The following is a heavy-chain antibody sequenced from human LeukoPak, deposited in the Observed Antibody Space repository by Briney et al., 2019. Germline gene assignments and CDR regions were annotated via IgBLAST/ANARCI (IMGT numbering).Heavy chain of an antibody. V-gene: IGHV4-39*07. Sequence: SETLSLTCTVSGGSISSSSYYWGWIRQPPGKGLEWIGSIYYSGSTYYNPSLKSRVTISVDTSKNQFSLKLSSVTAADTAVYYCARVSQYSSSWYLTRAERGFDYWGQGTLVTVSS. CDR2: IYYSGST. CDR3: ARVSQYSSSWYLTRAERGFDY. D-gene: IGHD6-13*01. J-gene: IGHJ4*02. CDR1: GGSISSSSYY.